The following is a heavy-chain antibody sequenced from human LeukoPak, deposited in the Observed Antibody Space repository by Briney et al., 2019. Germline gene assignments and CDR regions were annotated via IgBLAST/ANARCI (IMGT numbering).Heavy chain of an antibody. J-gene: IGHJ4*02. CDR1: GGTFSSYA. D-gene: IGHD5-12*01. CDR3: ARLRGYSGYDLGDYFDY. V-gene: IGHV1-69*05. CDR2: IIPIFGTA. Sequence: SVKVSCKASGGTFSSYAISWVRQAPGQGLEWMGRIIPIFGTANYTQKFQGRVTITTDESTSTAYMELSSLRSEDTAVYYCARLRGYSGYDLGDYFDYWGQGTLVTVSS.